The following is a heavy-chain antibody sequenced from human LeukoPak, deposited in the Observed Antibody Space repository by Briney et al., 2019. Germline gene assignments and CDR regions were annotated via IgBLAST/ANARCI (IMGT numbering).Heavy chain of an antibody. CDR2: IKSKADGEAI. D-gene: IGHD1-20*01. V-gene: IGHV3-15*07. Sequence: GGSLRLSCAASGFTFNDAWMNWVRQAPGKGLEWVGRIKSKADGEAIDYAAPVKGRFTFSRDDSKNMLYLQMNSLKSEDTAVYYCSTLTSRGLSDSWGQGTLVTVS. J-gene: IGHJ4*02. CDR1: GFTFNDAW. CDR3: STLTSRGLSDS.